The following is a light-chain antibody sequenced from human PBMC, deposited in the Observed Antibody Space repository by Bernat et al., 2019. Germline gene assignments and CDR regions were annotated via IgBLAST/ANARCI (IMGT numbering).Light chain of an antibody. CDR2: LGS. CDR1: QSLLHRSGYNY. CDR3: MQALQTPRT. Sequence: DIVMTQSPLSLPVTPGEPASISCRSSQSLLHRSGYNYLDWFLQRPGQSPQLLIYLGSNRAAGVPDRFSGSGSGTNFTLRISRVEADDVGVYYCMQALQTPRTFGPGTKADIK. V-gene: IGKV2-28*01. J-gene: IGKJ3*01.